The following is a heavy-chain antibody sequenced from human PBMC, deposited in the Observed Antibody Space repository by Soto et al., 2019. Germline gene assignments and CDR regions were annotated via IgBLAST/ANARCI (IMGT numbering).Heavy chain of an antibody. CDR3: ARGAGGESYYITVSWFDP. Sequence: ASVTVSCQTSGYTFTSYYMHWVRQAPGQGLEWMGIINPSGGSTSYAQKFQGRVTMTRDTSTSTVYMELSSLRSEDTAVYYCARGAGGESYYITVSWFDPWGQGTLVTVSS. V-gene: IGHV1-46*01. CDR2: INPSGGST. J-gene: IGHJ5*02. D-gene: IGHD3-10*01. CDR1: GYTFTSYY.